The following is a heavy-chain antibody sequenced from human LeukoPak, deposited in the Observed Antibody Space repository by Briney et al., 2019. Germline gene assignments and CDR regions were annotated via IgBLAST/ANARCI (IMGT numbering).Heavy chain of an antibody. CDR1: GFTFSSYG. J-gene: IGHJ4*02. CDR2: TRYDGSNK. V-gene: IGHV3-30*02. Sequence: PGGSLRLSCAASGFTFSSYGMHWVRQAPGKGLEWVTFTRYDGSNKYYADSVKGRFTISRDNSKNTLYLQMNSLRTEDTAVYYCAKGTSISSHPPCDYWGQGTLVTVSS. D-gene: IGHD6-13*01. CDR3: AKGTSISSHPPCDY.